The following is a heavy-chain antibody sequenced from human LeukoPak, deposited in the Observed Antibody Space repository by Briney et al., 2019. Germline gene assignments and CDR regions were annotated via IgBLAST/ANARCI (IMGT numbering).Heavy chain of an antibody. CDR1: GGSIGGGY. J-gene: IGHJ4*02. V-gene: IGHV4-59*08. Sequence: KPSETLSLTCTVSGGSIGGGYWTWIRQPPGKGLQYIGYIYHTGTTNYNPSLKSRVTMSVDTSKNQFSLKLNSVTAADTAVYFCAKYGKSGWSIDNWGQGTLVTVSS. CDR3: AKYGKSGWSIDN. D-gene: IGHD6-19*01. CDR2: IYHTGTT.